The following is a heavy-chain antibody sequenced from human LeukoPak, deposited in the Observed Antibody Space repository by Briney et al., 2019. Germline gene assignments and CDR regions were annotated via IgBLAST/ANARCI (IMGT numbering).Heavy chain of an antibody. D-gene: IGHD3-22*01. V-gene: IGHV1-69*13. CDR1: GGTLSSYA. CDR2: IIPIFGTA. Sequence: ASVKVSCKASGGTLSSYAISWVRQAPGQGLEWMGGIIPIFGTANYAQKFQGRVTITADESTSTAYMELSSLRSEDTAVYYCARKAYHYYDSSGYYLTLDYWGQGTLVTVSS. CDR3: ARKAYHYYDSSGYYLTLDY. J-gene: IGHJ4*02.